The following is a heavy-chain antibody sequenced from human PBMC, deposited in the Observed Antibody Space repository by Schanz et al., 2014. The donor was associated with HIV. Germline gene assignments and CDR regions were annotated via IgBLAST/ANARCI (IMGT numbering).Heavy chain of an antibody. D-gene: IGHD3-16*01. CDR3: AKTTWGRRVDAFDI. V-gene: IGHV3-33*06. CDR1: GFTFRNYG. CDR2: IWYDGSKK. J-gene: IGHJ3*02. Sequence: VQLVESGGGLVQPGRSLRLSCAASGFTFRNYGMHWVRQAPGKGLEWVAVIWYDGSKKYYGDSVKGRFNISRDNSKNTLYLQMNSLRAEDTAVYYCAKTTWGRRVDAFDIWGQGTMVTVSS.